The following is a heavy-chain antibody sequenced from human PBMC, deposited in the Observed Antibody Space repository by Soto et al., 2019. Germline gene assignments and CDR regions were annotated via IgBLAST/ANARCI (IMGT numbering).Heavy chain of an antibody. CDR2: INPNSGGT. Sequence: ASVKVSCKASGYTFTGYYMHWVRQAPGQGLEWKGWINPNSGGTNYAQKFQGWVTMTRDTSISTAYMELSRLRSDDTAVYYCARGYYGSGSYPSYYYYYYGMDVWGQGTTVTVSS. J-gene: IGHJ6*02. V-gene: IGHV1-2*04. CDR3: ARGYYGSGSYPSYYYYYYGMDV. CDR1: GYTFTGYY. D-gene: IGHD3-10*01.